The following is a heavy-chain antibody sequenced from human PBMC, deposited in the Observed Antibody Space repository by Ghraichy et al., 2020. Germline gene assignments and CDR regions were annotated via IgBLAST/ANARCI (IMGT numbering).Heavy chain of an antibody. V-gene: IGHV4-59*01. D-gene: IGHD6-19*01. CDR1: GGSMRGYY. CDR3: DIGSLYGYSCGCYYWFEP. CDR2: IYFSGSS. Sequence: SETLSLTCTVSGGSMRGYYWSWIRQPPGKGLEWIGYIYFSGSSTYNPSLKSRATISLDTSKDQFSLNLSSVIAADTAVYYCDIGSLYGYSCGCYYWFEPCGQGTQVAVSS. J-gene: IGHJ5*02.